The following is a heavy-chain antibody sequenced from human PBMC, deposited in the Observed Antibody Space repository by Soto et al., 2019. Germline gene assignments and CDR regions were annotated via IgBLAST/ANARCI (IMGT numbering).Heavy chain of an antibody. J-gene: IGHJ4*02. V-gene: IGHV1-69*06. CDR3: ARDLRGYCSGGSCYSDPGY. D-gene: IGHD2-15*01. Sequence: VQLVQSGAEVKKPGSSVKVSCKASGGTFSSYVISWVRQAPGQGLEWMGGIIPIFGTANYAQKFQGRVTITADKSTSTAYMELSSLRSEDTAVYYCARDLRGYCSGGSCYSDPGYWGQGTLVTVSS. CDR2: IIPIFGTA. CDR1: GGTFSSYV.